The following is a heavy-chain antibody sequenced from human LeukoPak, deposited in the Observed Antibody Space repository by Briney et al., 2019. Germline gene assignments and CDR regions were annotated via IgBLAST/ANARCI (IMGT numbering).Heavy chain of an antibody. V-gene: IGHV3-11*04. D-gene: IGHD6-13*01. CDR2: ISSSGSTI. Sequence: GGSLRLSCAASGFTFSDYYMSWIRQAPGKGLEWVSYISSSGSTIYYADSVKGRFTISRDNAKNSLYLQMNSLRAEDTAVYYCARGEIAAAPRDAFDIWGQGTMVTVSS. J-gene: IGHJ3*02. CDR3: ARGEIAAAPRDAFDI. CDR1: GFTFSDYY.